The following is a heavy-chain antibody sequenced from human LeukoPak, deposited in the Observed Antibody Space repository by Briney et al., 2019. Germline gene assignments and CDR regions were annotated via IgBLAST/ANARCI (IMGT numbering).Heavy chain of an antibody. CDR3: ARALRDVVVPAATYFDY. CDR1: GGSISSYY. CDR2: IYTSGST. V-gene: IGHV4-4*07. J-gene: IGHJ4*02. D-gene: IGHD2-2*01. Sequence: PSETLSLTCTVAGGSISSYYWSWIRQPAGKGLEWIGRIYTSGSTNYNPSLKSRVTMSVDTSKNQFSLKLSSVTAADTAVYYCARALRDVVVPAATYFDYWGQGTLVTVSS.